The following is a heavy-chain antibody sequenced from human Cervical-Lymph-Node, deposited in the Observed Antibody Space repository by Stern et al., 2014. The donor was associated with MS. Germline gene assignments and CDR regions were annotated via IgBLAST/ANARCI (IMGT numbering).Heavy chain of an antibody. CDR1: GFKFSIYW. CDR3: ARQTTAWASDV. J-gene: IGHJ4*02. Sequence: MQLVQSGAELIRPGESLKISCKGSGFKFSIYWIAWVRQMPGKGLEWMGFIYPVDSETRYSPSFQGQVTMSADKSTSTAYLQWSSLNASDTAMYFCARQTTAWASDVWGQGTLVTVSS. CDR2: IYPVDSET. V-gene: IGHV5-51*01. D-gene: IGHD1-14*01.